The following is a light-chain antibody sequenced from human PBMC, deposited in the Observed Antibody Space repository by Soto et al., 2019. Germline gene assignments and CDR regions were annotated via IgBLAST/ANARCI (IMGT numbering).Light chain of an antibody. CDR2: DIN. CDR1: SSNIGNNY. J-gene: IGLJ1*01. V-gene: IGLV1-51*01. CDR3: GTWDSSLSAGV. Sequence: QSVLTRPPSVSAAPGQKVTISCSGSSSNIGNNYVSWYQQLPGTAPKLLIYDINKRPSGIPDRFSGSKSGTSATLVITGLQTGDEADYYCGTWDSSLSAGVFGTGTKVTVL.